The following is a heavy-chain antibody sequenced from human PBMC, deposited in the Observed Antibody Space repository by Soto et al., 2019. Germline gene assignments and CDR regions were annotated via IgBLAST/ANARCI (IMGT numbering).Heavy chain of an antibody. CDR1: GGSFSGYY. J-gene: IGHJ6*02. CDR2: INHSGST. Sequence: SETLSLTCAVYGGSFSGYYWSWIRQPPGKGLEWIGEINHSGSTNYNPSLKSRVTISVDTSKNQFSLKLSSVTAADTAVYYCGRTSLVRGVIIDVYYGMDVWGQGTTVTVSS. V-gene: IGHV4-34*01. D-gene: IGHD3-10*01. CDR3: GRTSLVRGVIIDVYYGMDV.